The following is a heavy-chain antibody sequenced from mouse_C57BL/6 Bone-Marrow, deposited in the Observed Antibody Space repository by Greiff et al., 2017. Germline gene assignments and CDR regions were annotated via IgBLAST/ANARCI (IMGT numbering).Heavy chain of an antibody. V-gene: IGHV1-80*01. CDR2: IYPGDGDT. CDR1: GYAFSSYW. J-gene: IGHJ1*03. CDR3: ARRDYGGLYFDV. Sequence: VQLQQSGAELVKPGASVKISCKASGYAFSSYWMNWVKQRPGKGLEWIGQIYPGDGDTNYNGKFKGKATLTADKSSSTAYMQLSSLTSEDSAVYFCARRDYGGLYFDVWGTGTTVTVSS. D-gene: IGHD1-1*01.